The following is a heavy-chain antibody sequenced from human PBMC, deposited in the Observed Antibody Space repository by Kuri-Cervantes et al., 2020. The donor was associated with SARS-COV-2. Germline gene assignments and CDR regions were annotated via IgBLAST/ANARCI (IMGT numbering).Heavy chain of an antibody. CDR1: GYTFTSYA. V-gene: IGHV7-4-1*02. CDR3: ARSQYSSSSPTLPTHYYYYGMDV. Sequence: ASVKVSCKASGYTFTSYAMHWVRQAPGQRLEWMGWINTNTGNPTYAQGFTGRFVFSLDTSVSTAYLQISSLKAEDTAVYYCARSQYSSSSPTLPTHYYYYGMDVWGQGTTVTVSS. J-gene: IGHJ6*02. D-gene: IGHD6-6*01. CDR2: INTNTGNP.